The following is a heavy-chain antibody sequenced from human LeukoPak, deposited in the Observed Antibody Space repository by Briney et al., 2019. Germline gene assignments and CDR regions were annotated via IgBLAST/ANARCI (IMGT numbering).Heavy chain of an antibody. CDR1: GFTFSSYG. CDR2: IWYDGSNK. J-gene: IGHJ2*01. D-gene: IGHD5/OR15-5a*01. CDR3: ARDKSVSDWYFDL. Sequence: GGSLRLSCAASGFTFSSYGMHWVRQAPGKGLEWVAVIWYDGSNKYYADSVKGRFTISRDNSKNTLYLQMNSLRAEDTAVYYCARDKSVSDWYFDLWGRGTLVTVSS. V-gene: IGHV3-33*01.